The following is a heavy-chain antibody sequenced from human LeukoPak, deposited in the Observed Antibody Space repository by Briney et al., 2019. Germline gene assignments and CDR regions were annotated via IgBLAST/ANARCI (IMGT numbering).Heavy chain of an antibody. D-gene: IGHD3-10*01. CDR2: IYSGTI. Sequence: GGSLRLSCTVSGFTVCSNSMRWVRQAPGKGLGWVSFIYSGTIHYSDSVKGRFTISRDNAKNTLHLQMNSLRAEDTAVYYCAKAYSYGSGSDLGFDPWGQGTLVTVSS. J-gene: IGHJ5*02. V-gene: IGHV3-53*01. CDR3: AKAYSYGSGSDLGFDP. CDR1: GFTVCSNS.